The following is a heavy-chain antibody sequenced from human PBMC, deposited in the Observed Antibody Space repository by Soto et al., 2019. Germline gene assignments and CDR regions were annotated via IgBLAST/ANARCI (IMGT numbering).Heavy chain of an antibody. CDR3: ARSPLDIVAIPQDCSGGSCYSGLYNWFDP. Sequence: SETLSLTCTVSGGSISSSSYYWGWIRQPPGKGLEWIGSIYYSGSTYYNPSLKSRVTISVDTSKNQFSLKLSSVTAADTAVYYCARSPLDIVAIPQDCSGGSCYSGLYNWFDPWGQGTLVTVSS. D-gene: IGHD2-15*01. CDR1: GGSISSSSYY. V-gene: IGHV4-39*01. J-gene: IGHJ5*02. CDR2: IYYSGST.